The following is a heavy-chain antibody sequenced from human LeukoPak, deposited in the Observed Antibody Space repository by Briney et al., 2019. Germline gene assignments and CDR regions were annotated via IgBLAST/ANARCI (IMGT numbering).Heavy chain of an antibody. D-gene: IGHD6-19*01. CDR2: IKRDGSDN. CDR3: ARALYNRGWYPDYFDS. J-gene: IGHJ4*02. V-gene: IGHV3-7*01. Sequence: GGSLRLSCAASGFIFNNYWISWVRQAPGEGLEWVANIKRDGSDNYYVGSVEGRFTISRDNAKNSLYLQMSSLRAEDTAIYYCARALYNRGWYPDYFDSWGQGTLVTVSA. CDR1: GFIFNNYW.